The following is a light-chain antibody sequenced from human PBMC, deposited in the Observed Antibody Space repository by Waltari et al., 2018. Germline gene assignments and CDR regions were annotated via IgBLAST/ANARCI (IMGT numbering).Light chain of an antibody. J-gene: IGKJ2*01. CDR1: QSIRNY. V-gene: IGKV1-5*03. CDR2: KAS. CDR3: QQYNTYSS. Sequence: DIQMTQAPSSLSASVGDRVTSTCRASQSIRNYLAWYQQKPGKAPILLIYKASILKSGVSSRLSGSGSWTQFTLTTSSLQPGDFATYYCQQYNTYSSFGQGTKLEIK.